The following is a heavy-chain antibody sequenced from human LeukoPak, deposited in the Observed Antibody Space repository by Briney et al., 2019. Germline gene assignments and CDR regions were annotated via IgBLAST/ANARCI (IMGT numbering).Heavy chain of an antibody. V-gene: IGHV4-61*01. CDR1: GDPITGYSNY. D-gene: IGHD6-13*01. CDR2: IYYHGTI. CDR3: AREYSGFDC. Sequence: SETLSLTCTVSGDPITGYSNYKWSWIRRPPGKGLEWIGYIYYHGTINYNPSLKSRVSISVDTSKNQFSLRLSSATAADTAIYYCAREYSGFDCWGQGTLVTVSS. J-gene: IGHJ4*02.